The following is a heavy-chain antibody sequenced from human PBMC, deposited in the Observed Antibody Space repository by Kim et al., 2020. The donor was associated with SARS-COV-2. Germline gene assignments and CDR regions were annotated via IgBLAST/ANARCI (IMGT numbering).Heavy chain of an antibody. V-gene: IGHV1-18*01. CDR1: GYTFSNYG. CDR3: ARDRLQNPPYHYYCQDC. D-gene: IGHD6-25*01. J-gene: IGHJ6*01. CDR2: LSPPPRTT. Sequence: ASVKVSCQTSGYTFSNYGLSWVRQAPGQGLEWMGSLSPPPRTTTPPPPPPPPPPLTTPTSTTTPYMDLTSLTSDDTAVYYCARDRLQNPPYHYYCQDCW.